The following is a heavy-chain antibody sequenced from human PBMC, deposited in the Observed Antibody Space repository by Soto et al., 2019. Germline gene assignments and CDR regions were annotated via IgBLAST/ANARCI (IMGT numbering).Heavy chain of an antibody. CDR1: GGTFSSYA. CDR2: IIPVFGTA. CDR3: ARAPPGGAAAGTWHFQH. J-gene: IGHJ1*01. Sequence: QVQLVQSGAEVKKPGSSVKVSCKASGGTFSSYAISWVRQAPGQGLEWMGGIIPVFGTANYAQKFQGRVTITADESTSTAYMELSSLRSEDTAVYYCARAPPGGAAAGTWHFQHWGQGTLVTVSS. D-gene: IGHD6-13*01. V-gene: IGHV1-69*01.